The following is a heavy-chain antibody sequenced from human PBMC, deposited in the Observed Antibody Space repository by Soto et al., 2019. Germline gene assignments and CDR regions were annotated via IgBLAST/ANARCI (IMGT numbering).Heavy chain of an antibody. V-gene: IGHV4-30-4*01. J-gene: IGHJ4*02. D-gene: IGHD1-26*01. CDR3: ARGEWEQPGYFDY. CDR1: GGSISSGDYY. CDR2: IYYSGST. Sequence: QVQLQESGPGLVKPSQTLSLTCTVSGGSISSGDYYWSWIRQPPGKGLEWIGYIYYSGSTYYNPSLKSRVTISVDTSKTQFSLKLSSVTAADTAVYYCARGEWEQPGYFDYWGQGTLVTVSS.